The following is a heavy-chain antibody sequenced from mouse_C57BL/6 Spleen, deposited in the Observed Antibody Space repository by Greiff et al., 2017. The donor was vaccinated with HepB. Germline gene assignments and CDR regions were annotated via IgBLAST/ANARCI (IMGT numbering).Heavy chain of an antibody. CDR3: ARLSCTTVVATRYFDV. CDR2: ILPGSGST. V-gene: IGHV1-9*01. Sequence: VQLQQSGAELMKPGASVKLSCKATGYTFTGYWIEWVKQRPGHGLEWIGEILPGSGSTNYNEKFKGKATFTADTSSNTAYMQLSSLTTEDSAIYYCARLSCTTVVATRYFDVWGTGTTVTVSS. D-gene: IGHD1-1*01. J-gene: IGHJ1*03. CDR1: GYTFTGYW.